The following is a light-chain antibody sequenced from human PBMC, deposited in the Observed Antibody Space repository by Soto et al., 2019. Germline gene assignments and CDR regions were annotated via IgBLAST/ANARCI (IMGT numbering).Light chain of an antibody. CDR3: QQSYTIPYT. CDR2: AAS. Sequence: DIQMTQSPSSLSASVGDRVTITCRTSQSISTYVNWYQQKPGKAPNLLIYAASSLQSGVPSRFSGSGSGTEFTLNVSSLQPEDFATYYCQQSYTIPYTFGQGTELEIE. J-gene: IGKJ2*01. CDR1: QSISTY. V-gene: IGKV1-39*01.